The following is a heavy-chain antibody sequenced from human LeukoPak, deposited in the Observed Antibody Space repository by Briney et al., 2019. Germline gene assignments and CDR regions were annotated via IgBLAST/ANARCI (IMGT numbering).Heavy chain of an antibody. CDR3: AIFGSRYNWLAP. Sequence: SETLSLTCTVSGGSITSNYWPWIRQPPGKGLEWIGYIYHSGSTNYNPSLKSRVTMSVDTSKNQFSLRLSSVTAADTAMYYCAIFGSRYNWLAPWGQGTLVTVSS. D-gene: IGHD1-14*01. V-gene: IGHV4-4*08. CDR1: GGSITSNY. CDR2: IYHSGST. J-gene: IGHJ5*02.